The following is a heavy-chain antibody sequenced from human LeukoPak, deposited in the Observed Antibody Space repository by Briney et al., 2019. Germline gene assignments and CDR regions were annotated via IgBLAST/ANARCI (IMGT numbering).Heavy chain of an antibody. J-gene: IGHJ5*02. CDR2: IYSGGST. V-gene: IGHV3-53*01. D-gene: IGHD5-12*01. Sequence: GGSLRLSCAASGFTASSTYMSWVRQAPGKGLERVSAIYSGGSTYYADSMKGRFAISRDNSKNTLYLQMNSLRGEDTAVYYCARVESGYDEHWFDPWGQGTLVTVS. CDR1: GFTASSTY. CDR3: ARVESGYDEHWFDP.